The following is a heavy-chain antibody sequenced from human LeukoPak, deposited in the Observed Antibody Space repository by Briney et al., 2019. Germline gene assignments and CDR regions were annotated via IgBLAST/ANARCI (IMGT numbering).Heavy chain of an antibody. D-gene: IGHD3-22*01. CDR1: GFTFDDYA. CDR2: ISGDGGST. Sequence: GGSLRLSCAASGFTFDDYAMHWVRQAPGKGLEWVSLISGDGGSTYYADSVKGRFTISRDNSKNTLYLQMNSLRAEDTAVYYCARPYDSSTYSASWGQGTLVTVSS. V-gene: IGHV3-43*02. CDR3: ARPYDSSTYSAS. J-gene: IGHJ5*02.